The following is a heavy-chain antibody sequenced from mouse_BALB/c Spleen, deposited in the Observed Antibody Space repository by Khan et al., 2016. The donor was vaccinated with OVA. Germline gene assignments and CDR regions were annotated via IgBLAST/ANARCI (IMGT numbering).Heavy chain of an antibody. Sequence: IQLVQSGPELMKPGTSVMISCKASGYSFTSYYMHWVKQSHGKSLEWIGYIDPFNGGTSYNQKFKGKATLTVDKSSSTAYMHLSGLTSEDSAVYYCARSVYFGNYVFDYWGQGTTLTVSS. J-gene: IGHJ2*01. CDR1: GYSFTSYY. D-gene: IGHD2-1*01. CDR2: IDPFNGGT. V-gene: IGHV1S135*01. CDR3: ARSVYFGNYVFDY.